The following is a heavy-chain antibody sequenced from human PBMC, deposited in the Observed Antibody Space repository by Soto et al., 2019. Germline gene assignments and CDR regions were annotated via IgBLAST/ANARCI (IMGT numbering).Heavy chain of an antibody. J-gene: IGHJ6*01. D-gene: IGHD3-10*01. Sequence: GEALKISCKGSGYSFTSYWISWVRQMPGKGLEWMGRIDPSDSYTNYSPSFQGHVTISADKSISTAYLQWSSLKASDTAMYYCATRMLRGVILLHKGMDVWGQGTTVTVSS. CDR2: IDPSDSYT. CDR1: GYSFTSYW. CDR3: ATRMLRGVILLHKGMDV. V-gene: IGHV5-10-1*01.